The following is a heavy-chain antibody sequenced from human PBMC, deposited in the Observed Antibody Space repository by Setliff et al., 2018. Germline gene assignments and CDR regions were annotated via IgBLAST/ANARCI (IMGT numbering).Heavy chain of an antibody. J-gene: IGHJ4*02. Sequence: GESLKISCAASGFTFDDYGMSWVRQAPGKGLEWVSGINWNGGSTGYADSVKGRFTISRDNAKNSLYLQMNSLRAEDTALYYCARANYYDSSGYYESDYWGQGTLVTVSS. CDR1: GFTFDDYG. CDR3: ARANYYDSSGYYESDY. V-gene: IGHV3-20*04. D-gene: IGHD3-22*01. CDR2: INWNGGST.